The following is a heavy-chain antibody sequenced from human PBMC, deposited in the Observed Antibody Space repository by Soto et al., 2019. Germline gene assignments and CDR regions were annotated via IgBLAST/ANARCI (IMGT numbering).Heavy chain of an antibody. CDR3: VREYYGSGVL. Sequence: EVQLLESGGGLVQPGGSLRLSCAASGFTFGSYTMSWVRQAPGKGLQWVSYISDGGHNTYSADSVKGRFTISRDDLKGTLYLQMNSLGAEDTALYYCVREYYGSGVLWGQGTLVTVSS. CDR2: ISDGGHNT. V-gene: IGHV3-23*01. D-gene: IGHD3-10*01. J-gene: IGHJ4*02. CDR1: GFTFGSYT.